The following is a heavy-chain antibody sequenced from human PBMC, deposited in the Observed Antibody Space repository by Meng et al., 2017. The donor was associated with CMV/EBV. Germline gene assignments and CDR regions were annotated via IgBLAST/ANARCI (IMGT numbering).Heavy chain of an antibody. D-gene: IGHD1-26*01. J-gene: IGHJ4*02. CDR3: ARGAMVELLPPHPYFDY. CDR2: IYPGDSDT. V-gene: IGHV5-51*01. CDR1: GYSFTSYW. Sequence: GESLKISCKGSGYSFTSYWIGWVRQMPGKGLEWMGIIYPGDSDTRYSPSFQGQVPISADKSISTAYLQWSSLKASDTAMYYCARGAMVELLPPHPYFDYWGQGTLVTVSS.